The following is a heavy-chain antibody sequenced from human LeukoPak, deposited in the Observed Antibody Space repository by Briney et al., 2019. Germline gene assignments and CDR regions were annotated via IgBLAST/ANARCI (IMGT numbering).Heavy chain of an antibody. J-gene: IGHJ4*02. V-gene: IGHV4-39*01. CDR1: GGSISSSSYY. CDR3: ARHVGSSWYQWIDY. D-gene: IGHD6-13*01. CDR2: IYYSGST. Sequence: SETLSLTCTVSGGSISSSSYYWGWIRQPPGKGLEWIGSIYYSGSTYYNHSLKSRVTISVDTSKNQFSLKLSSVTAADTAVYYCARHVGSSWYQWIDYWGQGTLVTVSS.